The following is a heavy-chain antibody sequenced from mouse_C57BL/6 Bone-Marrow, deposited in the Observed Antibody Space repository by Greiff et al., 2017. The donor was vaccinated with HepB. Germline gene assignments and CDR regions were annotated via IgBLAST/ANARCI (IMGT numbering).Heavy chain of an antibody. Sequence: QVQLQQPGAELVMPGASVKLSCKASGYTFTSYWMHWVKQRPGQGLEWIGEIDPSDSYTNYNQKFKGKSTLTVDKSSSTAYMQLSSLTSEDSAVYCGASLLDFDYGGQGTTLTVSA. CDR1: GYTFTSYW. J-gene: IGHJ2*01. D-gene: IGHD2-1*01. CDR3: ASLLDFDY. CDR2: IDPSDSYT. V-gene: IGHV1-69*01.